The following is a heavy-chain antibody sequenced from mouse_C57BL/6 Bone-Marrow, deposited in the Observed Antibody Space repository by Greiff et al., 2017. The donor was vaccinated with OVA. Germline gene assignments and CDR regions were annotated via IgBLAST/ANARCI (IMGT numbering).Heavy chain of an antibody. CDR2: ISRGGSTI. V-gene: IGHV5-17*01. Sequence: EVKLVESGGGLVKPGGSLKLSCAASGFTFSDSGMHWVRQAPGKGLEWVAYISRGGSTIYYADTVKGRFTISRDNATNTLFLPMTSLRSEDTAMYYWARSRTYWGQGTQVTVSA. CDR3: ARSRTY. J-gene: IGHJ3*01. CDR1: GFTFSDSG.